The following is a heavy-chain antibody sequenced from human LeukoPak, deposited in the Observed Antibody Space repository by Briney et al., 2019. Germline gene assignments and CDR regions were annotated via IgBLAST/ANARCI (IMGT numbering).Heavy chain of an antibody. D-gene: IGHD3-9*01. J-gene: IGHJ4*02. CDR3: AKGKHYDILTGFDY. CDR1: GFTFDDYA. CDR2: ISWNSGSI. V-gene: IGHV3-9*03. Sequence: GGSLRLSCAASGFTFDDYAMHWVRQAPGKGLEWVSGISWNSGSIGYADSAKGRFTISRDNAKNSLYLQMNSLRAEDMALYYCAKGKHYDILTGFDYWGQGTLVTVSS.